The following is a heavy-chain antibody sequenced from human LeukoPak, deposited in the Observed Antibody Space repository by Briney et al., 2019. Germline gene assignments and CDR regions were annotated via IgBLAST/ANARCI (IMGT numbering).Heavy chain of an antibody. CDR3: ARGDTFLEATAVDF. Sequence: ASVKVSCKASGYTFTSYDINWVRQATGQGLEWMGWMNPNIGNAGYAQKFKGRVTMTTDTSTSTDYMELRSLRSDDTAVYYCARGDTFLEATAVDFWGQGTLVTVSS. V-gene: IGHV1-8*01. D-gene: IGHD3-3*02. J-gene: IGHJ4*02. CDR1: GYTFTSYD. CDR2: MNPNIGNA.